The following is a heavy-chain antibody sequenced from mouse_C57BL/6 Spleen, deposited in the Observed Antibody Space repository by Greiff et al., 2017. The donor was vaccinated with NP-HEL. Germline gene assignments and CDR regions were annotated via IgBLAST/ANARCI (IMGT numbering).Heavy chain of an antibody. V-gene: IGHV1-80*01. CDR1: GYAFSSYW. CDR2: IYPGDGDT. CDR3: ARSAVVARYAMDY. D-gene: IGHD1-1*01. J-gene: IGHJ4*01. Sequence: QVQLQQSGAELVKPGASVKISCKASGYAFSSYWMNWVKQRPGKGLEWIGQIYPGDGDTNSNGKLKGKATLTADKSSSTAYMQLSSLTSEDSAVDFCARSAVVARYAMDYWGQGTSVTVSA.